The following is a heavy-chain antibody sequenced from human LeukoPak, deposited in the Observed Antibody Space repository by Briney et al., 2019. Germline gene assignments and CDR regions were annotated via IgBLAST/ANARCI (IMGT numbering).Heavy chain of an antibody. CDR2: IKQDGSEK. V-gene: IGHV3-7*04. Sequence: GGSLRLSCAASGFTFSSYWMTWVRQAPGKGLEWVANIKQDGSEKYCVDSVKGRFTISRDNAKNSLYLQMNSLRAEDTAVYYCARTTGMVGLDYWGQGTLVTVSS. CDR3: ARTTGMVGLDY. D-gene: IGHD1-26*01. CDR1: GFTFSSYW. J-gene: IGHJ4*02.